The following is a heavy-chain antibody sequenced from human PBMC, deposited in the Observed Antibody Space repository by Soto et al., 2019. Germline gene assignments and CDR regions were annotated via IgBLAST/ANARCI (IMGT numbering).Heavy chain of an antibody. CDR3: ARVRSSWYAHHDY. J-gene: IGHJ4*02. CDR1: GFTFSDYY. CDR2: ARNKANSYST. V-gene: IGHV3-72*01. Sequence: EVQLVESGGGLVQPGGSLRVSCAASGFTFSDYYMDWVRQAPGKGLEWVGRARNKANSYSTEYAASVKGRFTISRDDNSLYLETNSMKPEDTAVYFCARVRSSWYAHHDYWGQGTLVTVSS. D-gene: IGHD6-13*01.